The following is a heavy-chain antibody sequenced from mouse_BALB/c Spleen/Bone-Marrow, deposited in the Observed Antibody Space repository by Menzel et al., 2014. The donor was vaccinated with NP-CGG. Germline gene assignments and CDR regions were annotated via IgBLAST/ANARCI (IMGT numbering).Heavy chain of an antibody. CDR3: ARWANWDGFAY. D-gene: IGHD4-1*02. V-gene: IGHV1-4*01. CDR1: GYTFTSYT. J-gene: IGHJ3*01. Sequence: VQLQQSGAELARPGASVKGSCKASGYTFTSYTMHWVKQRPGQGLEWIGYINPSSGYTNYNQKFKDKATLTADKSSSTDYMQLSSLTSEDSAVYYCARWANWDGFAYWGQGTLVTISA. CDR2: INPSSGYT.